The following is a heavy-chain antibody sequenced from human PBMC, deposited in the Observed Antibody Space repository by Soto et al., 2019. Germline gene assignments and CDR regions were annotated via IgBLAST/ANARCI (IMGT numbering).Heavy chain of an antibody. J-gene: IGHJ4*02. CDR1: GFTFSDYY. CDR2: ISSSGSST. CDR3: ARDRQQLVDY. Sequence: GGSLRLSCAASGFTFSDYYMTWIRQAPGKGLEWLSYISSSGSSTKYADSVKGRFTISRGNAKNSLYLQMNGLRVEDTAVYYCARDRQQLVDYWGQGILVTVSS. D-gene: IGHD6-13*01. V-gene: IGHV3-11*05.